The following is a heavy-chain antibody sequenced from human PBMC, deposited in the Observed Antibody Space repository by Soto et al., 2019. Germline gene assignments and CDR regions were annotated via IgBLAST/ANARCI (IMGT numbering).Heavy chain of an antibody. V-gene: IGHV3-23*01. J-gene: IGHJ4*02. D-gene: IGHD3-22*01. Sequence: VGSLRLSCAASGFTFSSYAMSWVRQAPGKGLEWVSAISGSGGSTYYADSVKCRFTISRDNSKNTLDLQMNSLRAEDTAVYYCAKSYPYYDRPAPRGYFDYCGQGTLVIVSS. CDR2: ISGSGGST. CDR3: AKSYPYYDRPAPRGYFDY. CDR1: GFTFSSYA.